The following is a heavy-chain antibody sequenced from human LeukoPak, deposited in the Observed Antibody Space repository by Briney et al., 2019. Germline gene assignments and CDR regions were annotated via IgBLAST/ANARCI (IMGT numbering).Heavy chain of an antibody. CDR2: ISSSGSTI. CDR1: GFTFSDYY. Sequence: PGGSLRLSCAVSGFTFSDYYMSWIRQAPGKGLEWVSYISSSGSTIYYADSVKGRFTISRDNAKNSLYLRMNSLRAEDTAVYYCARSAFYCSGGSCYGGEVDAFDIWGQGTMVTVSS. V-gene: IGHV3-11*04. CDR3: ARSAFYCSGGSCYGGEVDAFDI. J-gene: IGHJ3*02. D-gene: IGHD2-15*01.